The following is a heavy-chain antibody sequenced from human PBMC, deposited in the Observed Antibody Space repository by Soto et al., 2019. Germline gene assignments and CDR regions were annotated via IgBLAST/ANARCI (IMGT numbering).Heavy chain of an antibody. Sequence: SETLSLTCTVSGGSISSAAYYWSWIRQHPGKGLEWIGYISHSGSTYYNPSLKSRVIISVDTSKNQFSLSLTSVTAADTAVYYCARQYTYGSNFFDCWGQGALVTVSS. V-gene: IGHV4-31*03. CDR2: ISHSGST. CDR3: ARQYTYGSNFFDC. D-gene: IGHD5-18*01. CDR1: GGSISSAAYY. J-gene: IGHJ4*02.